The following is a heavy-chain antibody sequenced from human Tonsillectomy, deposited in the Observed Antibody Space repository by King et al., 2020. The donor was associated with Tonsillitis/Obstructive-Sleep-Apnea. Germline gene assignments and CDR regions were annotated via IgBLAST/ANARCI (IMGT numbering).Heavy chain of an antibody. V-gene: IGHV3-30*04. J-gene: IGHJ4*02. CDR3: ARVGFGEFQLDY. CDR1: GFTFSNYA. Sequence: VQLQESGGGVVQPGRSLRLSCAASGFTFSNYAVHWVRQAPGKGLEWVAVISYDGSNKYYADSVKGRFTISRDNSKNTLYLQMNSLRVEDTAVYYCARVGFGEFQLDYWGKGTPVTVSS. CDR2: ISYDGSNK. D-gene: IGHD3-10*01.